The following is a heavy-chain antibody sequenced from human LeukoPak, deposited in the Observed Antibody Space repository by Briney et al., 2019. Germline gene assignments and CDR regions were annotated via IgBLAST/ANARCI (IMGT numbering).Heavy chain of an antibody. CDR1: GFTFSSYA. Sequence: GGSLRLSCAASGFTFSSYAMSWVRQAPGKGLEWVSAISGSGGSTYYADSVKGRFTISRDNSKNTLYLQMNSLRAEDTAVYYCAKGVGVDMVRGVYYAFDIWGQGTMVTVSS. D-gene: IGHD3-10*01. CDR3: AKGVGVDMVRGVYYAFDI. CDR2: ISGSGGST. V-gene: IGHV3-23*01. J-gene: IGHJ3*02.